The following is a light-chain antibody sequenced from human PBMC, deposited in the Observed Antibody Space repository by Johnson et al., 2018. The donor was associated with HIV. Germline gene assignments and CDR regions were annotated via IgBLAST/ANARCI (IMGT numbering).Light chain of an antibody. Sequence: QSVLTQPPSVSAAPGQKVTISCSGISSNIGNNYVSWYQQLPGTAPKLLIYENNKRPSGIPDRFSGSKSGTSATLAITGLQTEDEADYYCGTWDSSLSAHVFGTGTKVSVL. CDR1: SSNIGNNY. CDR2: ENN. CDR3: GTWDSSLSAHV. J-gene: IGLJ1*01. V-gene: IGLV1-51*02.